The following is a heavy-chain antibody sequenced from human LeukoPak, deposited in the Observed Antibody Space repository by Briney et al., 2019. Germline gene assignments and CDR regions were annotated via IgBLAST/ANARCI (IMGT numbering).Heavy chain of an antibody. J-gene: IGHJ4*02. CDR1: GXTFSTYS. CDR2: ISSSSTYI. Sequence: KTGGSLRLSCAASGXTFSTYSVNWVRQAPGKGLGWVSSISSSSTYIYYADSVKGRFTISRDNAKNSLYLQMNSLRAEDTAVYYCGTWTTVASYFDYWGQGTLVTVSS. CDR3: GTWTTVASYFDY. V-gene: IGHV3-21*06. D-gene: IGHD4-17*01.